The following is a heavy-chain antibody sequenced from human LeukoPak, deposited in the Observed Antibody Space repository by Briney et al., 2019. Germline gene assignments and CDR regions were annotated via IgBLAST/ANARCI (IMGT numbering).Heavy chain of an antibody. D-gene: IGHD3-22*01. CDR3: ARSPKYYYDSSGYYYLSY. CDR1: GGSISSYY. CDR2: IYYSGST. J-gene: IGHJ4*02. Sequence: SETLSLTCTVSGGSISSYYWSWIRQPPGKGLEWIGYIYYSGSTNYNPSLKSRVTISVDTSKNQFSLKLSSVTAADTAVYYCARSPKYYYDSSGYYYLSYWGQGTLVTVSS. V-gene: IGHV4-59*01.